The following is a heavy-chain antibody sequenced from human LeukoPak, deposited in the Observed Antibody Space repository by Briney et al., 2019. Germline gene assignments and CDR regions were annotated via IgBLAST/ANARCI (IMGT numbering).Heavy chain of an antibody. CDR2: IYHSGST. CDR3: ARARIPRWYFDL. Sequence: PSQTLSLTYAVSGGSISSGGYSWSWSRQPPGKGLEWIGYIYHSGSTYYNPSLKSRVTISVDRSKNQFSLKLSSVTAADTAVYYCARARIPRWYFDLWGRGTLVTVSS. V-gene: IGHV4-30-2*01. J-gene: IGHJ2*01. D-gene: IGHD2-21*01. CDR1: GGSISSGGYS.